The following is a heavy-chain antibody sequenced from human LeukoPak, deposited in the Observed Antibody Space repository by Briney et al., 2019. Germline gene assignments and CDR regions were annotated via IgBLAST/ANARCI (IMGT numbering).Heavy chain of an antibody. CDR3: ARPAYTAAYDL. CDR2: ISSSSSTI. CDR1: GFTFSSYS. D-gene: IGHD3-16*01. Sequence: GGSLRLSCAASGFTFSSYSMNWVRQAPGKGLEWVSYISSSSSTIYYADSVKGRFTISRDNAKNSLYLQMNSPRAEDTAVYYCARPAYTAAYDLWGQGTMVTVSS. V-gene: IGHV3-48*04. J-gene: IGHJ3*01.